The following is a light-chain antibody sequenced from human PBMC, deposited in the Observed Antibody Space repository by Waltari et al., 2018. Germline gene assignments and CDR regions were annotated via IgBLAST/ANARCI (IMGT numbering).Light chain of an antibody. Sequence: QSALTQPASVSGSPGQSLPISCPGTRSDVGGYTSVSWYQHNPGKAPKLMIYDVTSRPSGVSPRFSGSKSDNTASLTISGLQAEDEADYYCSSYTGRSISVVFGGGTKLTVL. CDR2: DVT. V-gene: IGLV2-14*03. CDR1: RSDVGGYTS. CDR3: SSYTGRSISVV. J-gene: IGLJ2*01.